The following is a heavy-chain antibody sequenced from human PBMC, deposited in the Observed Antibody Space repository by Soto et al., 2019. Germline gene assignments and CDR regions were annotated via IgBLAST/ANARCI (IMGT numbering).Heavy chain of an antibody. CDR1: GCTFTSYY. Sequence: GAVKVSCKSSGCTFTSYYMHGVRQAPGQGLEWMGIINPSGGSTSYAQKFQGRVTMTRDTSTSTVYMELSSLRSEDTAVYYCAESGSFAAMEYWGQGTLVTVSS. V-gene: IGHV1-46*01. D-gene: IGHD1-26*01. CDR2: INPSGGST. CDR3: AESGSFAAMEY. J-gene: IGHJ4*02.